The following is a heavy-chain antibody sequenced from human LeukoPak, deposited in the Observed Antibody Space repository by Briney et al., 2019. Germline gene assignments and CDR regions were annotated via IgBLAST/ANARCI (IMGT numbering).Heavy chain of an antibody. CDR3: AKTRRLLWFGELFGAFDI. CDR1: GFTFSSYA. J-gene: IGHJ3*02. D-gene: IGHD3-10*01. Sequence: GGSLRLSCAASGFTFSSYAMSWVRQAPGKGLEWVSAISGSGGSTYYAGSVKGRFTISRDNSKNTLYLQMNSLRAEDTAVYYCAKTRRLLWFGELFGAFDIWGQGTMVTVSS. V-gene: IGHV3-23*01. CDR2: ISGSGGST.